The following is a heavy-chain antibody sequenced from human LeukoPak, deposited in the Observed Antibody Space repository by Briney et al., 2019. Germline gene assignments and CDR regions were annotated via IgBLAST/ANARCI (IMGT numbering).Heavy chain of an antibody. CDR3: ARDSYRALEY. Sequence: TGGSLRLSCAASGFTFMNHWMSWVRQAPGKGLEWVAHINQDGSEKYYVDSVKGRFTISRDNAKNSLYLQMNSLRADDTAVYYCARDSYRALEYWGQGTLVTVSS. CDR2: INQDGSEK. V-gene: IGHV3-7*01. J-gene: IGHJ4*02. CDR1: GFTFMNHW. D-gene: IGHD1-14*01.